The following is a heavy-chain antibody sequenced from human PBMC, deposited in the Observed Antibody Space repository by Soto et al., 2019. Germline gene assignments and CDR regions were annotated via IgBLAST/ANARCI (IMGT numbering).Heavy chain of an antibody. CDR1: GFTFSSYA. CDR3: ASSSGIYGGNIDY. J-gene: IGHJ4*02. Sequence: ESGGGVVQPGRSLRLSCAASGFTFSSYAMHWVRQAPGKGLEWVAVISYDGSNKYYADSVKGRFTISRDNSKNTLYLQMNSLRAEDTAVYYCASSSGIYGGNIDYWGQGTLVTVSS. V-gene: IGHV3-30-3*01. CDR2: ISYDGSNK. D-gene: IGHD4-17*01.